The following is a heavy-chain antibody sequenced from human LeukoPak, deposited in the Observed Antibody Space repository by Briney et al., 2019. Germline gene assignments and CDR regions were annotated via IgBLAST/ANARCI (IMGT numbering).Heavy chain of an antibody. CDR2: IYTSGST. J-gene: IGHJ4*02. CDR3: ARADSSSGWAYFDY. D-gene: IGHD6-6*01. CDR1: GGSISSGSYY. Sequence: PSQTLSLTCTASGGSISSGSYYWSWIRQPAGKGLEWIGRIYTSGSTNYNPSLKSRVTISVDTSKNQFSLKLSSVTAADTAVYYCARADSSSGWAYFDYWGQGTLVTVSS. V-gene: IGHV4-61*02.